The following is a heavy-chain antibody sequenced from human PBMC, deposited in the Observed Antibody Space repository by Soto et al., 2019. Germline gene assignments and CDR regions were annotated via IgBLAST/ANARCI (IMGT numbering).Heavy chain of an antibody. J-gene: IGHJ6*02. V-gene: IGHV3-21*01. CDR3: GRDGGERWERLSHYNYGMDV. CDR2: ISSSSSYI. Sequence: EVQLVESGGGLVKPGGSLRLSCAASGFTFSSYSMNWVRQAPGKGLEWVSSISSSSSYIYYADSVKGRFTISRDNAKNLIYQQMNSLSAEEAAVYYCGRDGGERWERLSHYNYGMDVWGQGTTVTVSS. D-gene: IGHD1-26*01. CDR1: GFTFSSYS.